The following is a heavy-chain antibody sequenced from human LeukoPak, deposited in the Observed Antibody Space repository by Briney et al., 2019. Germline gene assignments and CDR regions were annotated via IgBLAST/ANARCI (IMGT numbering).Heavy chain of an antibody. V-gene: IGHV1-18*01. CDR3: ASPQYCGGDCYDF. D-gene: IGHD2-21*01. CDR2: ISAYNGNT. J-gene: IGHJ4*02. Sequence: ASVKVSCKASGYAFSTYGITWVRQPPGQGLEWMGWISAYNGNTNYAQNFQGRVTMTIDTSTNTAYMELSRLRSDDTAVYYCASPQYCGGDCYDFWGQGTLVTVSS. CDR1: GYAFSTYG.